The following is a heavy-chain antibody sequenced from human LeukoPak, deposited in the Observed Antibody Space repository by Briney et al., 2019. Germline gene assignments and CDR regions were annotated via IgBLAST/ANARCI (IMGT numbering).Heavy chain of an antibody. V-gene: IGHV1-18*01. Sequence: ASVKVSCKASGYTFASYGISWVRQAPGQGLEWMGWISTYNDHRNYAQNLQNLQGRVTMTIDTSTSTVYMELGSLRSDDTAVYYCARDRGYSPDSFDIWGQGTMVIVSS. J-gene: IGHJ3*02. D-gene: IGHD5-18*01. CDR1: GYTFASYG. CDR3: ARDRGYSPDSFDI. CDR2: ISTYNDHR.